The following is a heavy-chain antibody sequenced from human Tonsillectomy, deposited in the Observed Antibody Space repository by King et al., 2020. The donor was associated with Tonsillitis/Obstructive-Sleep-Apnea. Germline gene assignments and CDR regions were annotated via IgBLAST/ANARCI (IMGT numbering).Heavy chain of an antibody. D-gene: IGHD2-21*02. CDR3: SRASVTEDRDY. V-gene: IGHV3-49*05. CDR1: GFTFGDYV. Sequence: VQLVESGGALVKPGRSLRLSCKASGFTFGDYVMNWFRQAPGKGLEWVGFIRTKTDGGTTEYAASVKGRFTISRDDSKSIAYLQMNSLKTEDTAIYYCSRASVTEDRDYWGQGTLVTVSS. J-gene: IGHJ4*02. CDR2: IRTKTDGGTT.